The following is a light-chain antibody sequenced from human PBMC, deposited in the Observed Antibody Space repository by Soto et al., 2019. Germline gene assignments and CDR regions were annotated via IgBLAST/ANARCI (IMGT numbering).Light chain of an antibody. CDR3: QQYNIWPPLT. Sequence: EILMTQSPATLSVSPGERATLSCRASLSVGSNLAWYQQKPGQAPRLLIYGASTRTTGVPARFSGSGSGTEFTLSISILQSEDFAVYFCQQYNIWPPLTFGGGTKVDIK. J-gene: IGKJ4*02. CDR1: LSVGSN. CDR2: GAS. V-gene: IGKV3-15*01.